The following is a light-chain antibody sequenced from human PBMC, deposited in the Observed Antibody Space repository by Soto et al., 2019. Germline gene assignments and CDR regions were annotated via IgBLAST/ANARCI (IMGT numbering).Light chain of an antibody. CDR2: DAY. Sequence: EIVLTQSPATLSASPGERVTLTCRASQFVSTRLAWYQQRPGQVPRLLIYDAYTRALGISARFSGSGSGTEFTLTIGSLQSEDFALYYCQEYFQWPPGMFGPGTKVDIK. V-gene: IGKV3-15*01. J-gene: IGKJ1*01. CDR1: QFVSTR. CDR3: QEYFQWPPGM.